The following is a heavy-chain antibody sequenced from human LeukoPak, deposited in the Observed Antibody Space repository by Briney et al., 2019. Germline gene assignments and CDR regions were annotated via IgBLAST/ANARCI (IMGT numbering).Heavy chain of an antibody. V-gene: IGHV3-30-3*01. Sequence: GGSLRLSCAASGFTFSSYAMHWVRQAPGKGLEWVAVISYDGSNKYYADSVKGRFTISRDNSKNTLYLQMNSLRAEDTALYYCAKDKRWDTFGYFDYWGQGTLVTVSS. CDR1: GFTFSSYA. CDR2: ISYDGSNK. D-gene: IGHD2/OR15-2a*01. J-gene: IGHJ4*02. CDR3: AKDKRWDTFGYFDY.